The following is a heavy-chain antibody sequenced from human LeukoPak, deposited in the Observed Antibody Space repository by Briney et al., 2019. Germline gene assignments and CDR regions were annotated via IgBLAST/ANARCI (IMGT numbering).Heavy chain of an antibody. Sequence: SQTLSLTCALSGDSVSSNSAAWNWIRQSPSRGLEWLGRTYYRSNWYNDYAVSVKSRITINPDTSKNQFSLQLNSVTPEDTAVYYCAKMDGDPYYYMDVWGKGTTVTVSS. V-gene: IGHV6-1*01. CDR3: AKMDGDPYYYMDV. CDR1: GDSVSSNSAA. D-gene: IGHD4-17*01. CDR2: TYYRSNWYN. J-gene: IGHJ6*03.